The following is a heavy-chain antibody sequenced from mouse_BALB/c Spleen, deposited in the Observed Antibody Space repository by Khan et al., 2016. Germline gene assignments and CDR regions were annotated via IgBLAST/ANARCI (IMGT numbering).Heavy chain of an antibody. CDR2: IRSKSNNYAT. Sequence: EVQLVETGGGLVQPTGSLKLSCAASGFTFNTNAMNWVRQAPGKGLEWVARIRSKSNNYATYYADSVQDRFTISSDDSQSMLYLQMNNLKTEDTAMYYCLRDMITRAYWGQGTLVTVSA. D-gene: IGHD2-4*01. CDR1: GFTFNTNA. V-gene: IGHV10S3*01. CDR3: LRDMITRAY. J-gene: IGHJ3*01.